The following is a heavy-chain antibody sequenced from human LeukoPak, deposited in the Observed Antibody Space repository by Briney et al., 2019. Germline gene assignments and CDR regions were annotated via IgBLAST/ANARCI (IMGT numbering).Heavy chain of an antibody. CDR3: ARGLPTNAFDS. Sequence: GGSLRLFCAASGFTFSNYWMHWVRQAPGKGLVWVSHINSDGDGSSTSYAGSVKGRFTISRDNAKNTLYLQMNSLRAEDTAVYYCARGLPTNAFDSWGQGTMVTVSS. V-gene: IGHV3-74*01. D-gene: IGHD5-12*01. J-gene: IGHJ3*02. CDR1: GFTFSNYW. CDR2: INSDGDGSST.